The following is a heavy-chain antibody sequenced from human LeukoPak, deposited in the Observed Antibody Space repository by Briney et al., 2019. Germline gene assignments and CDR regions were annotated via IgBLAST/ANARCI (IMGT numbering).Heavy chain of an antibody. D-gene: IGHD2-2*01. CDR3: ATTLGHCTSTSCSLYY. Sequence: GESLKISCKGSGYIFIDWVRQMPGKGLEWVGIVYPGDSYIRYSPSFQGQVTISADKSIGTAYLQWNSLKASDTAMYYCATTLGHCTSTSCSLYYWGQGTLATVSS. V-gene: IGHV5-51*01. J-gene: IGHJ4*02. CDR1: GYIF. CDR2: VYPGDSYI.